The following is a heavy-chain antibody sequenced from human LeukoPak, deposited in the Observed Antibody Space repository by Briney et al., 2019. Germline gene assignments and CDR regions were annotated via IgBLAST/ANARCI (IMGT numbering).Heavy chain of an antibody. D-gene: IGHD3-3*01. Sequence: PSETLSLTCAVYGGSFSGYYWSWIRQPPGKGLEWIGKINHSGSTNYNPSLKSRVTISVDTSKNQFSLKLSSVTAADTAVYYCARETLLRFLEWLPSRANWFDPWGQGTLVTVSS. CDR1: GGSFSGYY. J-gene: IGHJ5*02. CDR3: ARETLLRFLEWLPSRANWFDP. V-gene: IGHV4-34*01. CDR2: INHSGST.